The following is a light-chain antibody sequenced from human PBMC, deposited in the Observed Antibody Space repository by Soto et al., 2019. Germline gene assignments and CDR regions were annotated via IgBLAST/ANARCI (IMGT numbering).Light chain of an antibody. CDR2: GAS. V-gene: IGKV3-20*01. CDR3: QQYGSSPRT. Sequence: LVLTHSPSTLSFSPWQRPTLYFSASQSVSSSYLAWYQQKPGQAPRLLIYGASSRATGIPDRFSGSGSGTDFTLTISRLEPEDFAVNYCQQYGSSPRTFGQGTKV. CDR1: QSVSSSY. J-gene: IGKJ1*01.